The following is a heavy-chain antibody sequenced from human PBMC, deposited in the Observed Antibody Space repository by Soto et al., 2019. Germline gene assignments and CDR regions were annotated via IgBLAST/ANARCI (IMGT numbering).Heavy chain of an antibody. CDR3: ARDLGGCSGGSCRYNWFDP. V-gene: IGHV1-69*06. CDR1: GGTFSSYV. Sequence: QVPLVQSGAEVKKPGSSVKVSCTASGGTFSSYVISWVRQAPGQRLEWMGGIIPMYGTVNYAQKFQDRVTITADTSTSTAYMELSSLRSEDTAVYYCARDLGGCSGGSCRYNWFDPWGQGTLVTVSS. J-gene: IGHJ5*02. D-gene: IGHD2-15*01. CDR2: IIPMYGTV.